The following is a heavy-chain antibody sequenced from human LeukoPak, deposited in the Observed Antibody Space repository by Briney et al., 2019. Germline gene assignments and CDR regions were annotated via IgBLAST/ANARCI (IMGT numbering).Heavy chain of an antibody. V-gene: IGHV3-9*01. D-gene: IGHD6-13*01. CDR2: ISWNSGSV. Sequence: SLKISCKTSGYTFTNFWIAWVRQAPGKGLEWVSGISWNSGSVAYADSVKGRFTISRDNAKNSLYLQMNSLRAEDTAVYYCARGDSWYEDYWGQGTLVTVSS. J-gene: IGHJ4*02. CDR1: GYTFTNFW. CDR3: ARGDSWYEDY.